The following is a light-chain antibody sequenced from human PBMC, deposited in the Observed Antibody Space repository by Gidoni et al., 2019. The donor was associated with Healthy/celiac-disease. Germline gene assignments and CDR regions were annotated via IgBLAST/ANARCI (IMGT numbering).Light chain of an antibody. CDR2: WAA. CDR1: QSVLYSSNNKNY. V-gene: IGKV4-1*01. CDR3: QQYYSTPT. Sequence: DIVMTQSPDSLAVSLGERDTIHCKSSQSVLYSSNNKNYLAWYQQKPGQPPKLLIYWAATRESGVPDRFSGSGSGTDFTLTISIRQAEDVAVYYCQQYYSTPTFGQGTKVEIK. J-gene: IGKJ1*01.